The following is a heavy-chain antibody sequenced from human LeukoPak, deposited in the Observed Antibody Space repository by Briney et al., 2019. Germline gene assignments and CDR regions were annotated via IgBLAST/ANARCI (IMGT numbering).Heavy chain of an antibody. CDR1: GYAFTGHY. CDR3: ARVGLGKDTAFDI. V-gene: IGHV1-2*02. J-gene: IGHJ3*02. CDR2: INSNSGDT. Sequence: VASVKVSCTTSGYAFTGHYIHWVRQAPGQGLEWLGWINSNSGDTKYEEKFQGRVTMTRDTSITTVYMDLTKLTSDDAAVYYCARVGLGKDTAFDIWGQGTMVTVSS. D-gene: IGHD2-15*01.